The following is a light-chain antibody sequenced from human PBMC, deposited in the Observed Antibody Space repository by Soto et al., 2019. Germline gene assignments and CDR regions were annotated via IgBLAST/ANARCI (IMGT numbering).Light chain of an antibody. J-gene: IGLJ2*01. CDR3: QVWDSSSDPDVV. CDR2: YDS. CDR1: NIGSKS. Sequence: SSELTQPPSVSVAPGKTARITCGGNNIGSKSVHWYQQKPGQAPVLVIYYDSDRPSGLPERFSGSNSGNTATLTISRVEAGDEADYYCQVWDSSSDPDVVFGGGTKLTVL. V-gene: IGLV3-21*04.